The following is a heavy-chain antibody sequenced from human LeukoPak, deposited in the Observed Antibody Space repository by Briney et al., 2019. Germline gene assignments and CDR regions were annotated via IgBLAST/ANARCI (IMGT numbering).Heavy chain of an antibody. D-gene: IGHD6-19*01. V-gene: IGHV1-46*01. CDR1: GYTFTSYY. CDR3: ARTGDSSGWYAWFDP. J-gene: IGHJ5*02. Sequence: ASVKVSCKASGYTFTSYYMHRVRQAPGQGLEWMGIINPSGGSTSYAQKFQGRVTMTRDTSTSTVYMELSSLRSEDTAVYYCARTGDSSGWYAWFDPWGQGTLVTVSS. CDR2: INPSGGST.